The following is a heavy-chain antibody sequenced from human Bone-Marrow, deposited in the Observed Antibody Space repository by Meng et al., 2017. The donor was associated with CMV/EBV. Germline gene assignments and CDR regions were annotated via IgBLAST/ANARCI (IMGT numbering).Heavy chain of an antibody. V-gene: IGHV4-34*01. CDR3: ATVGLGMNWFDP. J-gene: IGHJ5*02. CDR1: GGSFSGYY. CDR2: INHSGNT. Sequence: HVRLPQWGAGLLKPSETLSLPCAVYGGSFSGYYWSWIRQPPGKGLEWIAEINHSGNTNYNPSLKSRVTISVDTSKNQFSLKLSSVTAADTAVYYCATVGLGMNWFDPWGQGTLVTVSS.